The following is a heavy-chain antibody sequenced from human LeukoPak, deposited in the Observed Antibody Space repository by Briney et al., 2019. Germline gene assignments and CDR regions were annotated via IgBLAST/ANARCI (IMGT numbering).Heavy chain of an antibody. CDR3: ARDRLLEDRDYSYYYYMDV. CDR1: GFTFSSYA. CDR2: ISYDGSNK. D-gene: IGHD1-1*01. Sequence: AGGSLRLSCAASGFTFSSYAMHWVRQAPGKGLEWVAVISYDGSNKYYADSVKGRFTISRDNSKNTLYLQMNSLRAEDTAVYYCARDRLLEDRDYSYYYYMDVWGKGTTVTVSS. J-gene: IGHJ6*03. V-gene: IGHV3-30*04.